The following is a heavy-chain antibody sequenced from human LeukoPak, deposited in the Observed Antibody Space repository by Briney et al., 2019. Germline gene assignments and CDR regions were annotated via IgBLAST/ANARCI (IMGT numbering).Heavy chain of an antibody. CDR3: TRDRYSFDY. CDR2: IRSKAYGGTA. D-gene: IGHD4-11*01. CDR1: GFTFGDYA. J-gene: IGHJ4*02. V-gene: IGHV3-49*04. Sequence: GGSLRLSCTASGFTFGDYAMSWVRQAPGKGLEWVGFIRSKAYGGTAEYAASVKGRFTISRDDSKSIAYLQMNSLKTEDTAVYYCTRDRYSFDYWGQGTLVTVSS.